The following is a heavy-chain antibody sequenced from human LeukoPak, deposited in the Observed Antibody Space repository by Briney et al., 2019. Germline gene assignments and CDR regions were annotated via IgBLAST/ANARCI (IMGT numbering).Heavy chain of an antibody. D-gene: IGHD6-6*01. CDR3: ARGESSSDKFYYFDY. Sequence: PGGSLRLSCAASGFTFSNAWMSWVRQAPGKGLEWAAVISYDGSNKYYADSVKGRFTISRDNSKNTLYLQMNSLRAEDTAVYYCARGESSSDKFYYFDYWGQGTLVTVSS. J-gene: IGHJ4*02. CDR1: GFTFSNAW. CDR2: ISYDGSNK. V-gene: IGHV3-30*03.